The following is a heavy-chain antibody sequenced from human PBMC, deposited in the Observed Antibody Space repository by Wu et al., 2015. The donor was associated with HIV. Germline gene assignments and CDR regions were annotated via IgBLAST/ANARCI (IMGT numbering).Heavy chain of an antibody. J-gene: IGHJ4*02. V-gene: IGHV1-69*13. D-gene: IGHD4-17*01. CDR1: GATFTSYA. CDR2: IIPVLGTA. CDR3: AREPRRAPPNHGDFDYLDL. Sequence: QVQLLQSGAEVKKPGSSVRVSCKASGATFTSYAISWVRQAPGQGLEWMGRIIPVLGTAYYAHKFHGRVTITADESTGTAYMEVSSLRSDDTAVFYCAREPRRAPPNHGDFDYLDLWGQGTLVTVSS.